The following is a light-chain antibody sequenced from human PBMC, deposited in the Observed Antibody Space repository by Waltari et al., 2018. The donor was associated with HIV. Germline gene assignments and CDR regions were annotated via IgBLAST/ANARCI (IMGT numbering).Light chain of an antibody. CDR1: QSVRTK. CDR3: QQYDYWPPWT. CDR2: GAS. J-gene: IGKJ1*01. Sequence: VMTQSPATLSVSPGDRTTLSCSATQSVRTKLAWYQQKPGQPPRLLIYGASTRATGIAARFSGSGSGTEFTLTINSLQSEDYAVYYCQQYDYWPPWTFGQGTKVEMK. V-gene: IGKV3-15*01.